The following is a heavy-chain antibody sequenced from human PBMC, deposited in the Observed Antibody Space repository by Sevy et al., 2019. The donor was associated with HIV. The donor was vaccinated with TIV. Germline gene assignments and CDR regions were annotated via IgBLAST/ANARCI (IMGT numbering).Heavy chain of an antibody. CDR3: VKGRIAAIRWHFDS. CDR1: GFTFKTYG. CDR2: LSSDSTNK. D-gene: IGHD6-13*01. J-gene: IGHJ4*02. Sequence: GESLKISCAASGFTFKTYGMHWVRQAPGKGLEWVALLSSDSTNKYYADSVKGRFTISRDNSKDTLFLQMNSLRAEDTAIYYCVKGRIAAIRWHFDSRGQGTLVTVSS. V-gene: IGHV3-30*18.